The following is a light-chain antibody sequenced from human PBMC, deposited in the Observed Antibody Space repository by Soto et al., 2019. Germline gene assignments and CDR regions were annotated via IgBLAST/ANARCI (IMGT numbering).Light chain of an antibody. CDR1: QTISSW. CDR3: QHYTSYSEA. J-gene: IGKJ1*01. Sequence: DIQMTQSPSSLSVSVENRVTITCGASQTISSWLAWYQQKPGKAPKLLIYKASTLKSGVPSRFSGSGSGTEFTLTLSSLQPDDFATYYCQHYTSYSEAFGQGTKVDI. CDR2: KAS. V-gene: IGKV1-5*03.